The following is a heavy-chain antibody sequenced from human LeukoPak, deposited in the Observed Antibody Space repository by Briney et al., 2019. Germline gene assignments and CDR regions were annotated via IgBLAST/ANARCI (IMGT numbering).Heavy chain of an antibody. CDR2: IYYSGST. J-gene: IGHJ6*02. CDR3: ASDRGVTTRYGMDV. CDR1: GASISSYY. D-gene: IGHD3-10*01. Sequence: SETLSLTCTVSGASISSYYWTWIRQPPGKGLEWIGYIYYSGSTNYNPSLKSRVTISVDTSKNQFSLKLSSVTAADTAVYYCASDRGVTTRYGMDVWGQGTTVTVSS. V-gene: IGHV4-59*01.